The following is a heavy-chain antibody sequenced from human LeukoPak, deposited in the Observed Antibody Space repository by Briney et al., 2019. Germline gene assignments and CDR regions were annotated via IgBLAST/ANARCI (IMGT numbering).Heavy chain of an antibody. D-gene: IGHD3-10*01. CDR3: AVGGFGMVRGVIITSYFDY. CDR2: MNPNSGNT. CDR1: GYTFTGYY. Sequence: GASVKVSCKASGYTFTGYYMHWVRQAPGQGLEWMGWMNPNSGNTGYAQKFQGRVTMTRNTSISTAYMELSSLRSEDTAVYYCAVGGFGMVRGVIITSYFDYWGQGTLVTVSS. J-gene: IGHJ4*02. V-gene: IGHV1-8*02.